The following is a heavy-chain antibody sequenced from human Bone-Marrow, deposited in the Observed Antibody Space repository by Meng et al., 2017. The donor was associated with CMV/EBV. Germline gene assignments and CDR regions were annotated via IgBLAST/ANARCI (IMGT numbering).Heavy chain of an antibody. CDR1: GFTFSSYA. Sequence: GESLKISCAASGFTFSSYAMHWVRQAPGKGLEWVANIRFDGTNKYHADSVKGRFTISRDNSKHTLYLQMNSLRAEDTAVYYCAKRGDSSGTYAMDVWGQGTTVTVSS. CDR3: AKRGDSSGTYAMDV. J-gene: IGHJ6*02. D-gene: IGHD3-22*01. CDR2: IRFDGTNK. V-gene: IGHV3-30*02.